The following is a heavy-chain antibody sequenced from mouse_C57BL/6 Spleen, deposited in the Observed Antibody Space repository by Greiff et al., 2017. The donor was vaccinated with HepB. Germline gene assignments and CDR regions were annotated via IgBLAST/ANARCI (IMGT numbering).Heavy chain of an antibody. J-gene: IGHJ1*03. CDR1: GYAFTNYL. V-gene: IGHV1-54*01. CDR3: ARSTTVVAPYFDV. Sequence: VQLQQSGAELVRPGTSVKVSCKASGYAFTNYLIEWVKQRPGQGLEWIGVINPGSGGTNYNEKFKGKATLTADKSSSTAYMQLSSLTSEDSAVYFCARSTTVVAPYFDVWGTGTTVTVSS. CDR2: INPGSGGT. D-gene: IGHD1-1*01.